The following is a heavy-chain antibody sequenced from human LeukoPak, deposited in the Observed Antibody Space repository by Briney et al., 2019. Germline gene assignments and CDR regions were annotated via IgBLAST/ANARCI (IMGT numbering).Heavy chain of an antibody. J-gene: IGHJ5*02. D-gene: IGHD3-10*01. CDR2: INPNSGGT. CDR1: GYTFTGYY. Sequence: ASVKASCKASGYTFTGYYMHWVRQAPGQGLEWMGWINPNSGGTNYAQKLQGRVTMTRDTSISTAYMELSRLRSDDTAVYYCATYYGSGSYYNRGGWFDPWGQGTLVTVSS. V-gene: IGHV1-2*02. CDR3: ATYYGSGSYYNRGGWFDP.